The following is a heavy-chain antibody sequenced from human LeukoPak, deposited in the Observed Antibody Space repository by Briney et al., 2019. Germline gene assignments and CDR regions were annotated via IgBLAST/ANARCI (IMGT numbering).Heavy chain of an antibody. J-gene: IGHJ4*02. V-gene: IGHV4-39*01. D-gene: IGHD3-10*01. CDR2: IYYSGST. CDR1: GGSISSSSYY. Sequence: SETLSLTCTVSGGSISSSSYYWGWIRQPPGKGLEWIGSIYYSGSTYYNPSLKSRVTISVDTSKNQFSLKLSSVTAADTAVYYCARQSFGITMAPFDYWGQGTLVTVSS. CDR3: ARQSFGITMAPFDY.